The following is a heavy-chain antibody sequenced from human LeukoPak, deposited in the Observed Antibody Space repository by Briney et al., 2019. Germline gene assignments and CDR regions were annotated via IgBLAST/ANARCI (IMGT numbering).Heavy chain of an antibody. V-gene: IGHV1-69*01. D-gene: IGHD2-8*01. Sequence: ASVKVSCKASGGTFSSYAISWVRQAPGQGLEWMGGIIPIFGTANYAQKFQGRVTITADESTSTAYMELSSLRSEDTAVYYCARDRCTNGVCLEAFFDYWGQGTLVTVSS. CDR3: ARDRCTNGVCLEAFFDY. J-gene: IGHJ4*02. CDR1: GGTFSSYA. CDR2: IIPIFGTA.